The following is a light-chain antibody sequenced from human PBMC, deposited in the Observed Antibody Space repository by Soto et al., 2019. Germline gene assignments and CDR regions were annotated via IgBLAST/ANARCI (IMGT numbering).Light chain of an antibody. Sequence: DIQMTQSPSTLSASVGDRVTITCRASQSVSDWLAWYQQKPGKAPKLLIYDASSLESAVPSRFYCSVSSIESTLTVSSLQPDDFASYYCQLYNNYTWSFGQGPKVEIK. J-gene: IGKJ1*01. V-gene: IGKV1-5*01. CDR3: QLYNNYTWS. CDR2: DAS. CDR1: QSVSDW.